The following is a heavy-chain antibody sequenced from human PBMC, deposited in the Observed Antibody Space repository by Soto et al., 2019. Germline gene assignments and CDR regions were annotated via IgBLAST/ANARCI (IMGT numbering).Heavy chain of an antibody. CDR3: VKDTQRYYDIGRNWFDS. V-gene: IGHV3-9*01. CDR1: GFTFDDYA. Sequence: EVQLVESGGGLVQPGRSLRLSCAASGFTFDDYAMHWVRQGPGKGLEWVSGISSNSGSRGYADSVKGRFTISRDNAKNSLYLQMNSLRAEDTAFYYCVKDTQRYYDIGRNWFDSWGQGTLVTVSS. J-gene: IGHJ5*01. D-gene: IGHD3-9*01. CDR2: ISSNSGSR.